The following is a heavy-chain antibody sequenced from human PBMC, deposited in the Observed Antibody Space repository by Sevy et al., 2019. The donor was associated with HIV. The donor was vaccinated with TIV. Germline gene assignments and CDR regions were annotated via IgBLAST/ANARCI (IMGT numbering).Heavy chain of an antibody. CDR1: GGSISSSSYY. V-gene: IGHV4-39*01. CDR3: KEHQPSRGMDV. Sequence: SETLSLTCTVSGGSISSSSYYWGWIRQPPGKGLEWIGSIYYSGSTYNNSSLKSRVTISVDTSKNQFSLKLSSVTAADTAVYYCKEHQPSRGMDVWGQGTTVTVSS. CDR2: IYYSGST. J-gene: IGHJ6*02. D-gene: IGHD2-2*01.